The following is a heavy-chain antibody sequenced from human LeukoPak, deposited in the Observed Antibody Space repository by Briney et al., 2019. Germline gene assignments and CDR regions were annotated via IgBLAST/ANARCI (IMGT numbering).Heavy chain of an antibody. CDR3: ARDPTGDDAFDI. Sequence: SETLSLTCTVSGDSISYSNYYWGWVRQPPGKGLEWVGSISYTGSAYYNPSLKSRVTISLETSKNQFSLKLSSVTAADTAVYYCARDPTGDDAFDIWGQGTMVTVSS. CDR2: ISYTGSA. J-gene: IGHJ3*02. CDR1: GDSISYSNYY. V-gene: IGHV4-39*07. D-gene: IGHD7-27*01.